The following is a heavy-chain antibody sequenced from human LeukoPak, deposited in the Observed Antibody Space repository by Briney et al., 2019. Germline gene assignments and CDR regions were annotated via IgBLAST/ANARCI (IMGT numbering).Heavy chain of an antibody. J-gene: IGHJ5*02. D-gene: IGHD6-13*01. V-gene: IGHV3-21*01. CDR3: ARDRLYSRGFDP. Sequence: GGSLRLSCAASGFTFSSYSMNWVRQAPGKGLEWVSSISSSSYIYYADSVKGRFTISRDNAKNSLYLQMNSLRAEDTAVYYCARDRLYSRGFDPWGQGTLVTVSS. CDR2: ISSSSYI. CDR1: GFTFSSYS.